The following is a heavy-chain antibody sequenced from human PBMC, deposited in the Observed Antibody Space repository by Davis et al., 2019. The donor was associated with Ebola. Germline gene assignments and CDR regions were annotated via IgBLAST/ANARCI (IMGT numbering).Heavy chain of an antibody. CDR3: AKDRKLVRLPNDAFDI. D-gene: IGHD3-9*01. J-gene: IGHJ3*02. CDR1: GFTFSSYA. Sequence: PGGSLRLSCAASGFTFSSYAMSWVRQAPGKGLEWVAFIRYDGSNKYYADSVKGRFTISRDNSKNTLYLQMNSLRAEDTAVYYCAKDRKLVRLPNDAFDIWGQGTMVTVSS. CDR2: IRYDGSNK. V-gene: IGHV3-30*02.